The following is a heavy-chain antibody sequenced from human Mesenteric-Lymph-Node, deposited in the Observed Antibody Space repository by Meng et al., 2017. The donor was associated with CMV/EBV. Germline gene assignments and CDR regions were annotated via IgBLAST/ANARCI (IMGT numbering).Heavy chain of an antibody. CDR1: GFTFSSYG. D-gene: IGHD6-6*01. CDR2: IRYDGSNK. CDR3: ARRRYGSPSNWFDP. V-gene: IGHV3-30*02. Sequence: GGSLRLSCAASGFTFSSYGMHWVRQAPGKGLEWVAFIRYDGSNKYYADSVKGRFTISRDNAKNSLYLQMNSLRAEDTAVYYCARRRYGSPSNWFDPWGQGTLVTVSS. J-gene: IGHJ5*02.